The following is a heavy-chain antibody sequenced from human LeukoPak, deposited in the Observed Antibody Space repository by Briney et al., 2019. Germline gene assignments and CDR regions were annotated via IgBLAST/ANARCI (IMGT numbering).Heavy chain of an antibody. CDR1: GYSISSGYY. D-gene: IGHD3-22*01. Sequence: PSETLSLTCAVSGYSISSGYYWGWIRQPPGKGLEWIGSIYHSGSTNYNPSLKSRVTISVDTSKNQFSLKLSSVTAADTAVYYCARGPSYYYDSSGYYLYFQHWGQGTLVTVSS. J-gene: IGHJ1*01. CDR3: ARGPSYYYDSSGYYLYFQH. V-gene: IGHV4-38-2*01. CDR2: IYHSGST.